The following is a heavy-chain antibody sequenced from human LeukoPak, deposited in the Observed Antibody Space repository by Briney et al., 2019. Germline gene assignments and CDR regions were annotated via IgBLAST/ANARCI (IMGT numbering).Heavy chain of an antibody. D-gene: IGHD4-11*01. Sequence: TGGSLRLSCVAPGGPVSISNKSWVRQAPGKGLEWVSIVYSDGITYYVDSVKGRFTISRDNSRNTLYLQMNSLRAEDTAVYYCTRDSTTFRFGYWGQGTLVTVSS. CDR3: TRDSTTFRFGY. J-gene: IGHJ4*02. CDR1: GGPVSISN. V-gene: IGHV3-53*01. CDR2: VYSDGIT.